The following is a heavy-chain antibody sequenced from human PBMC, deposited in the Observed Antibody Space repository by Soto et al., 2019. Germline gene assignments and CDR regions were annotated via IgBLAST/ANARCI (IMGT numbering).Heavy chain of an antibody. Sequence: EVQLLESGGGLVKPGGSLRLSCAVSGFSFTDAWMNWVRQSPGKGLEWVGRIKSNSDGGTADYAEAVQGRFTISRDDSDNTLYLQMNSLKTEDAAISYCTRDRKCCVMSSCYSPFDPWGQGTLVTVSS. CDR1: GFSFTDAW. CDR3: TRDRKCCVMSSCYSPFDP. J-gene: IGHJ5*02. CDR2: IKSNSDGGTA. D-gene: IGHD2-21*02. V-gene: IGHV3-15*07.